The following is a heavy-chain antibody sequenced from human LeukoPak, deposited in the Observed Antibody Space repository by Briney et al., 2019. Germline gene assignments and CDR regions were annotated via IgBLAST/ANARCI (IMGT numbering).Heavy chain of an antibody. CDR1: GYSFTCYW. CDR2: IYPGDSDT. Sequence: AGESLKIPCKGSGYSFTCYWIGWVRQMPGKGLEWMGIIYPGDSDTRYSPSFQGQVTISADKSISTAYLQWSSLKASDTAMYYCARQSGSYYVDNYYFDYWGQGTLVTVSS. CDR3: ARQSGSYYVDNYYFDY. J-gene: IGHJ4*02. D-gene: IGHD1-26*01. V-gene: IGHV5-51*01.